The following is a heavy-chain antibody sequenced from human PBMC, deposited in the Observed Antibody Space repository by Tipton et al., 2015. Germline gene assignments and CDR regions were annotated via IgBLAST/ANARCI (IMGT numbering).Heavy chain of an antibody. CDR1: GFTFSRYW. Sequence: SLRLSCAASGFTFSRYWMSWVRQAPGKGLEWVANIKQDGSEEYYVDSVKGRFTISRDNAKNSLYLQMNSLRTEDTGVYYCATRDGYGYANPHFDCWGQGTLVTVSS. J-gene: IGHJ4*02. CDR3: ATRDGYGYANPHFDC. D-gene: IGHD5-18*01. V-gene: IGHV3-7*01. CDR2: IKQDGSEE.